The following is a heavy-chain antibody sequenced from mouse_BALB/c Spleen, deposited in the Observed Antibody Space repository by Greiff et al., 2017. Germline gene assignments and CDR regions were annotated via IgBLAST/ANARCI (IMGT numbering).Heavy chain of an antibody. CDR1: GYTFTSYW. D-gene: IGHD2-3*01. Sequence: QVQLQQSGPELVRPGASVKMSCKASGYTFTSYWMHWVKQRPGQGLEWIGMIDPSNSETRLNQKFKDKATLTVDKSSSTAYMQLSSPTSEDSAVYYCARGGDGYYEAIDYWGQGTSVTVS. J-gene: IGHJ4*01. CDR3: ARGGDGYYEAIDY. V-gene: IGHV1S127*01. CDR2: IDPSNSET.